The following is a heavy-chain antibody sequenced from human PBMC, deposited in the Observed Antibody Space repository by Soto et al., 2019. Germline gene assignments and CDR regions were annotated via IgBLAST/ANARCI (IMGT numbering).Heavy chain of an antibody. CDR2: ISSGSKAI. J-gene: IGHJ4*02. CDR3: VREDILGVRSFDY. V-gene: IGHV3-48*02. CDR1: GFTFSAYS. Sequence: GGSLRLSCAASGFTFSAYSVNWVRQAPGKGLDWVSYISSGSKAIYYADSVKGRFTVSRDNAKNSQYLQMNSLRDEDTAVYYCVREDILGVRSFDYWGQGTLVT. D-gene: IGHD3-9*01.